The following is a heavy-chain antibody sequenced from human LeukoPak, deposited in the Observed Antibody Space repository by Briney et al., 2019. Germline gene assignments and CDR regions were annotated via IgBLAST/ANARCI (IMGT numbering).Heavy chain of an antibody. CDR1: GFTFSSYA. Sequence: GGSLRLSCTASGFTFSSYAMRWVRQAPGKGVEWVSAISGSGGSTYYADSVKGRFTISRDNSKNTLYLQMNSLRAEDTAVYYCAKDRSVQWLRSWNGMDVWGQGTTVTVSS. D-gene: IGHD6-19*01. V-gene: IGHV3-23*01. J-gene: IGHJ6*02. CDR3: AKDRSVQWLRSWNGMDV. CDR2: ISGSGGST.